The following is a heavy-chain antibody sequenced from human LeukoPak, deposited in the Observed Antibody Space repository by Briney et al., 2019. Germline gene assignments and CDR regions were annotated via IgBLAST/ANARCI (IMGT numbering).Heavy chain of an antibody. Sequence: GASVKVSCKASGGTFTSHAISWVRQAPGQGLEWMGRIIPTLGVATYAQKLQGRVTITADRSTSTAYMELSSLRSEDTAVYYCAKREHNWFDPWGQGTLVTVSS. V-gene: IGHV1-69*04. CDR3: AKREHNWFDP. D-gene: IGHD1-26*01. CDR1: GGTFTSHA. CDR2: IIPTLGVA. J-gene: IGHJ5*02.